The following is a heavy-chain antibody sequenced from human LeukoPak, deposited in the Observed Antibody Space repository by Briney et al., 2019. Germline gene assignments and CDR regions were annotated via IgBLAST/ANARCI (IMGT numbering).Heavy chain of an antibody. J-gene: IGHJ5*02. CDR3: ARASYYYGSGSYSLNWFDP. D-gene: IGHD3-10*01. CDR1: GGTFSSYA. CDR2: IIPIFGTA. V-gene: IGHV1-69*05. Sequence: SVKVSCKASGGTFSSYAISWVRQAPGQGLEWMGGIIPIFGTANYAQKFQGRVTMTRDTSTSTLYMELSSLRSEDTAVYYCARASYYYGSGSYSLNWFDPWGQGTLVTVSS.